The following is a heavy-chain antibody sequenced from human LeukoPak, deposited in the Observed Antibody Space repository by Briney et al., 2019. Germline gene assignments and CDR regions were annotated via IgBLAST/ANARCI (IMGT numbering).Heavy chain of an antibody. CDR3: ARHLWQWPGGRDPYYFDY. Sequence: SETLSLTCTVSGGSISSSSYYWGWIRQPPGTGLEWIGSIYYSGSTYYNPTLKSRVTISVDTSENQFSLKLSSVTAADTAVYYCARHLWQWPGGRDPYYFDYWGQGTLVTVSS. CDR2: IYYSGST. D-gene: IGHD6-19*01. CDR1: GGSISSSSYY. J-gene: IGHJ4*02. V-gene: IGHV4-39*01.